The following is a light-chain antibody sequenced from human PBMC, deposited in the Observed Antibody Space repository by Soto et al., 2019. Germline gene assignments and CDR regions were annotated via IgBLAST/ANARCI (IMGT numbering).Light chain of an antibody. CDR3: SSYGGSNNLV. V-gene: IGLV2-8*01. CDR2: EVT. J-gene: IGLJ1*01. Sequence: QSVLTQPPSASGSPGQSVAISCTGTSSDVGSYNYVSWFQQLPGKAPKLMIYEVTKRPSGVPDRFSGSKSGNTASLTVSGLQPEDEAEYYCSSYGGSNNLVFGTGPKLTVL. CDR1: SSDVGSYNY.